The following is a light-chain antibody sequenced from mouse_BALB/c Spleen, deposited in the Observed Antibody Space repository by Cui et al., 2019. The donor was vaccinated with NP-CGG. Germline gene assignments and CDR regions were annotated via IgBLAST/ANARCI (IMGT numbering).Light chain of an antibody. Sequence: QPVLTQESAFTTSPGETVTLTCRSSTGAVTTSNYANWVQEKPDHFFTGLIGGTNNRAPGVPARFSGSLIGDKAALTITGAQTEDEAIYFCALWYSNHWVFGGGTKLTVL. J-gene: IGLJ1*01. CDR1: TGAVTTSNY. V-gene: IGLV1*01. CDR2: GTN. CDR3: ALWYSNHWV.